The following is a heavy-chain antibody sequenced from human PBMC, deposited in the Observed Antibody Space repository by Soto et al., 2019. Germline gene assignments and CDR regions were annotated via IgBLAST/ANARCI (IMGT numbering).Heavy chain of an antibody. Sequence: QVQLVQSGAEVKKPGSSVKVSCKASGGTFSSYAISWVRQAPGQGLEWMGGIIPIFGTANYAQKFQGRVTITADESTSTAYMELSSLRSEDTAVYYRARGLGHYYGSGSYYNFNAFDIWGQGTMVTVSS. CDR2: IIPIFGTA. CDR1: GGTFSSYA. V-gene: IGHV1-69*01. D-gene: IGHD3-10*01. CDR3: ARGLGHYYGSGSYYNFNAFDI. J-gene: IGHJ3*02.